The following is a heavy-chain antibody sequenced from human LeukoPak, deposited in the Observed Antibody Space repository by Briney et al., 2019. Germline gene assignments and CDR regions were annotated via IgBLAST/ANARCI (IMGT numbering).Heavy chain of an antibody. J-gene: IGHJ6*02. V-gene: IGHV1-2*02. D-gene: IGHD5-12*01. Sequence: ASVKVSCKASGYTFTGYYMHWVRQAPGQGLEWMGWINPNSGGTNYAQKFQGRVTMTRDTSISTAYMELSRLRSDDTAVYYGARECGYGRCGMDVWGQGTTVTVSS. CDR2: INPNSGGT. CDR3: ARECGYGRCGMDV. CDR1: GYTFTGYY.